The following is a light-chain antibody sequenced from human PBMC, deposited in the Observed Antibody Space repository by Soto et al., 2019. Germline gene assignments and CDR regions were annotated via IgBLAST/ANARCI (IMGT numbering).Light chain of an antibody. J-gene: IGKJ1*01. V-gene: IGKV1-5*03. Sequence: DVQMTQSPSTLSASVGDRVTITCRASQGISTWLAWYQQEPGKAPKLLIHKASSLQSGVPSRFSGSGSGTDFTLTISSLHPDDFATYYCQQYNTYSRTFGQGTKVDIK. CDR3: QQYNTYSRT. CDR2: KAS. CDR1: QGISTW.